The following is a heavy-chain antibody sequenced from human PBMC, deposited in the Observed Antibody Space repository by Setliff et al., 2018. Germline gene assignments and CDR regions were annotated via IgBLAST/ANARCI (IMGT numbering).Heavy chain of an antibody. CDR2: IIPIFGTA. CDR3: ARGATVVIYYYMDV. Sequence: SVKVSCKASGGTFSRYAISWVRQAPGQGLEWMGGIIPIFGTANYAQKFQGRVTMTRDTSASTAYMELSSLRSEDTAVYYCARGATVVIYYYMDVWGKGTTVTVS. CDR1: GGTFSRYA. V-gene: IGHV1-69*05. J-gene: IGHJ6*03. D-gene: IGHD4-17*01.